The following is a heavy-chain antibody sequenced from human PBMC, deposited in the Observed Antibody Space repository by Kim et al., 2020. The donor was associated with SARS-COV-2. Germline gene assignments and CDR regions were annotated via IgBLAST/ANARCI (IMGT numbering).Heavy chain of an antibody. CDR3: AKELYGSGSVLDV. CDR1: VFTSISFG. V-gene: IGHV3-30*18. CDR2: ISYNGSIK. D-gene: IGHD3-10*01. J-gene: IGHJ6*02. Sequence: GGSLRLSCAASVFTSISFGLHWVRRAPGKGLVWVGVISYNGSIKYYENSVKGRFTISRDNSKNTLYLQMNSLRDEDTAVYYCAKELYGSGSVLDVWGQGTTVTVSS.